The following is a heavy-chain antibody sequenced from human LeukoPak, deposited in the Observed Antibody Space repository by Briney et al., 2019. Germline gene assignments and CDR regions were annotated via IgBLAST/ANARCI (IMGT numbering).Heavy chain of an antibody. V-gene: IGHV1-69*06. J-gene: IGHJ4*02. Sequence: ASVKVSCKASGGTFSSYAISWVRQAPGQGLEWMGGIIPIFGTANYAQEFQGRVTITADKSTSTAYMELSSLRSEDTAVYYCARASGDSSGYDYWGQGTLVTVSS. CDR1: GGTFSSYA. D-gene: IGHD6-19*01. CDR3: ARASGDSSGYDY. CDR2: IIPIFGTA.